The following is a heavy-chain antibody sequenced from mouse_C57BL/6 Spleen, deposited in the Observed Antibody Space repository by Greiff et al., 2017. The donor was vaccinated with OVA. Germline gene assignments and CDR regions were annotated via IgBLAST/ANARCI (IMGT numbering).Heavy chain of an antibody. CDR1: GFTFSSYG. D-gene: IGHD2-10*01. J-gene: IGHJ4*01. CDR3: ASSYPPGNAMDY. V-gene: IGHV5-6*01. CDR2: ISSGGSYT. Sequence: EVKLMESGGDLVKPGGSLKLSCAASGFTFSSYGMSWVRQTPDKRLEWVATISSGGSYTSYPDSVKGRFTISRDNAKNTLYLQMSSLKSEDTAMYYCASSYPPGNAMDYWGQGTSVTVSS.